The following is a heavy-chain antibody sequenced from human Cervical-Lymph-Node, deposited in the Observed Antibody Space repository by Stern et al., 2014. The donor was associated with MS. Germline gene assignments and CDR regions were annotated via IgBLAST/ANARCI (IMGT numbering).Heavy chain of an antibody. J-gene: IGHJ4*02. CDR1: GFTFSSYT. D-gene: IGHD6-6*01. V-gene: IGHV3-21*01. CDR3: TRDLEYSSSLPFDF. Sequence: EMQLVESGGGLVKPGGSLRLSCAASGFTFSSYTMTWVRQAPGKGLEWVSSISSTSTYIYYADSVKGRFTISRNDTKSSLYLQLSSLRAEDTAVYYCTRDLEYSSSLPFDFWGQGTLVTVSS. CDR2: ISSTSTYI.